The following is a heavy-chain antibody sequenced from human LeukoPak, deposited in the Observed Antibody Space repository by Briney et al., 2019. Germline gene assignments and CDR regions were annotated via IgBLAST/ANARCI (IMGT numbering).Heavy chain of an antibody. V-gene: IGHV4-59*08. CDR1: GGSISSYY. Sequence: SETLSLTCTVSGGSISSYYWSWIRQPPGKGLEWIGYIYYSGSTNYNPSLKSRVTISVDTSKNQFSLKLSSVTAADTAVYYCARHDTYYYDSSGYATPASFDYWGQGTLVTVSS. J-gene: IGHJ4*02. D-gene: IGHD3-22*01. CDR2: IYYSGST. CDR3: ARHDTYYYDSSGYATPASFDY.